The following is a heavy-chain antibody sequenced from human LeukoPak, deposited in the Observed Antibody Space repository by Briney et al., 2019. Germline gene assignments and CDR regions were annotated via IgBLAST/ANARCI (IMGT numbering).Heavy chain of an antibody. CDR1: GFTFSCYS. Sequence: NPGGSRRLSCAASGFTFSCYSMNSVRQAPGKGLEWVSSISSSSSYIYYADSVKGRFTISGDNAKKSLYLQMNSLRAEDTAVYYCARFIRGVNNWGQGTLVTVSS. CDR2: ISSSSSYI. D-gene: IGHD3-10*01. V-gene: IGHV3-21*01. J-gene: IGHJ4*02. CDR3: ARFIRGVNN.